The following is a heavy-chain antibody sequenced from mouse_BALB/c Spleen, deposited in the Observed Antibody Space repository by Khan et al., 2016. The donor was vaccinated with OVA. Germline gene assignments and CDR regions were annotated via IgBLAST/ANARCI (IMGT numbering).Heavy chain of an antibody. D-gene: IGHD4-1*01. V-gene: IGHV14-3*02. J-gene: IGHJ2*01. Sequence: VQLQQPGAELVKPGASVKLSCTASGFNIKDTHMHWVKQRPEQGLEWIGRIDPANDNSKFDPRFQGQATFTSDTSSNPAYLHLSSLKTEDTAAYYCAPAGTWDNFDYWGQGTTLTVSS. CDR2: IDPANDNS. CDR1: GFNIKDTH. CDR3: APAGTWDNFDY.